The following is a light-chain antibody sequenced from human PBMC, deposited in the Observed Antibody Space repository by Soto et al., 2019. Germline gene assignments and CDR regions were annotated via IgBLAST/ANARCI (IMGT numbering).Light chain of an antibody. CDR1: QSVSSDY. CDR3: QQYNNWPPGVT. CDR2: GAS. J-gene: IGKJ5*01. V-gene: IGKV3-20*01. Sequence: EIVLTQSPNTLSLSPGERATLSCRASQSVSSDYLVWYQQKPGQAPRLLIYGASSRATGIPDRFSGSGSGTDFTLTISRLEPEDFAVYYCQQYNNWPPGVTFGQGTRLEIK.